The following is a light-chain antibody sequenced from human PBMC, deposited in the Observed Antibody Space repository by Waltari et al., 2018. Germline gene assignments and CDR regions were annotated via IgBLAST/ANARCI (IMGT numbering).Light chain of an antibody. CDR2: GAS. CDR3: QQYNNWPPLT. Sequence: EIVMTQSPATLSVSPGERATLSCRASQSVSSNLAWYQQKPGQAPRLRIYGASTRATGIPARFSGSGSGTEFTLTISSLQSEDFAVHYCQQYNNWPPLTFGGGTKVEIK. J-gene: IGKJ4*01. CDR1: QSVSSN. V-gene: IGKV3-15*01.